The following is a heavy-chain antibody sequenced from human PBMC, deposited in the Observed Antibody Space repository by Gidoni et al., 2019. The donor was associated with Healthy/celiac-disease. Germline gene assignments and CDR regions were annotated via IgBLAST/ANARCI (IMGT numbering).Heavy chain of an antibody. Sequence: EVQLVESRGGLVKPGGSLRLSWSASGFTFSSYSMNWVRQAPGKGLEWVSSISSSSSYIYYADSVKGRFTSSRDNAKNSLYLQMNSLRAEDTAVYYCARALGQWLDGGMDVWGQGTTVTVSS. CDR3: ARALGQWLDGGMDV. D-gene: IGHD6-19*01. CDR1: GFTFSSYS. CDR2: ISSSSSYI. J-gene: IGHJ6*02. V-gene: IGHV3-21*01.